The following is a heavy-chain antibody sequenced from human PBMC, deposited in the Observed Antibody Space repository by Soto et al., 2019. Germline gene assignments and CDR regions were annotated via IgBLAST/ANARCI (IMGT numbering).Heavy chain of an antibody. CDR3: ATGPRRWLQRTPGVFDY. V-gene: IGHV1-24*01. Sequence: EASVKVSCKVSGYTLTELSMHWVRQAPGKGLEWMGGFDPEDGETIYAQKFQGRVTMTEDTSTDTAYMELSSLRSEDTAVYYCATGPRRWLQRTPGVFDYWGQGTLVTVSS. CDR1: GYTLTELS. CDR2: FDPEDGET. D-gene: IGHD5-12*01. J-gene: IGHJ4*02.